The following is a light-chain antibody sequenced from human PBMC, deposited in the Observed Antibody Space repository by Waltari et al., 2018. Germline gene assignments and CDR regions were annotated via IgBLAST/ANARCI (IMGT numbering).Light chain of an antibody. CDR2: DVS. CDR3: SYYPDTHTPVV. V-gene: IGLV2-14*03. J-gene: IGLJ2*01. CDR1: SSDGDEYRI. Sequence: QSALTQPASVSGSPGPSVPIPCPGFSSDGDEYRILPWFRQHPGKAPKLILYDVSNPASDISNRFSGYKSGNTASLTISRLQADDEADYFCSYYPDTHTPVVFGGGTKLTV.